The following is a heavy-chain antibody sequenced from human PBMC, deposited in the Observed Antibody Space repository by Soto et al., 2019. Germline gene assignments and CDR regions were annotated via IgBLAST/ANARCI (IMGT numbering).Heavy chain of an antibody. CDR3: AKGSRGGSCGYFDY. D-gene: IGHD2-15*01. V-gene: IGHV3-23*01. CDR2: ISGSGGNT. CDR1: GFTFSSYA. J-gene: IGHJ4*02. Sequence: PGGSLRLSCAASGFTFSSYAMTWVRQAPGKGLEWVSGISGSGGNTYYADSVKGRFTISRDNSKNTLYLQMNSLRAEDTAVYYCAKGSRGGSCGYFDYWGQGTLVTV.